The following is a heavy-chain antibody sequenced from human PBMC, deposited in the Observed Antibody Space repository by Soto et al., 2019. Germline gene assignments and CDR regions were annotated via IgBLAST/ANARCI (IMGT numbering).Heavy chain of an antibody. D-gene: IGHD6-19*01. CDR3: AKGGRQWLVTSGFNY. V-gene: IGHV3-30*18. CDR2: VSHDGRNT. Sequence: VQLVESGGGVVQPGRSLRLSCAASGFTFSDYAMHWVRQAPGKGLEWVAVVSHDGRNTHYADSVKGRFTISRDSSKTTVSLEMTTLRADGPAVYYCAKGGRQWLVTSGFNYWGQGALVTVSS. CDR1: GFTFSDYA. J-gene: IGHJ4*02.